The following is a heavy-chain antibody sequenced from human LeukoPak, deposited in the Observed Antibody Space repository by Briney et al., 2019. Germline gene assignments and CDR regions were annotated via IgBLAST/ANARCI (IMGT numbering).Heavy chain of an antibody. Sequence: SETLSLTCAVYGGSFSGYYWSWIRQPPGKGLEWIGEINHSGSTNYNPSLKSRVTISVDTSKNQFSLKLSSVTAADTAVYSCARTPYDFWSGYYKGGNDYWGQGTLVTVSS. V-gene: IGHV4-34*01. CDR1: GGSFSGYY. J-gene: IGHJ4*02. CDR2: INHSGST. D-gene: IGHD3-3*01. CDR3: ARTPYDFWSGYYKGGNDY.